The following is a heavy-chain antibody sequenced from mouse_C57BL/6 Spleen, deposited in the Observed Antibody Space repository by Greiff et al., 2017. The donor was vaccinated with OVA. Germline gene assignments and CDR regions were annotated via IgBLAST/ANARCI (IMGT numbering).Heavy chain of an antibody. D-gene: IGHD1-1*01. CDR3: ARPDYGSSSTWFAY. Sequence: VHVKQSGPELVKPGDSVKISCKASGYSFTGYFMNWVMQSHGKSLEWIGRINPYNGDTFYNQKFKGKATLTVDKSSSTAHMELRSLTSEDSAVYYCARPDYGSSSTWFAYWGQGTLVTVSA. CDR1: GYSFTGYF. J-gene: IGHJ3*01. V-gene: IGHV1-20*01. CDR2: INPYNGDT.